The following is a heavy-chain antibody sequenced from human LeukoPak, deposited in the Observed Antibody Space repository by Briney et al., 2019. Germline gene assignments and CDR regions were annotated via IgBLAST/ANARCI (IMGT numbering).Heavy chain of an antibody. CDR2: IYYSGST. CDR1: GGSISSYY. Sequence: SETLSLTCAVSGGSISSYYWSWIRQPPGKGLEWIAYIYYSGSTHHNPSLKSRVTISVDTSKNQFSLKLGSVTAADTAVYYCARYVWGSYPTFEDYWGQGTLVTVSS. D-gene: IGHD3-16*02. CDR3: ARYVWGSYPTFEDY. J-gene: IGHJ4*02. V-gene: IGHV4-59*01.